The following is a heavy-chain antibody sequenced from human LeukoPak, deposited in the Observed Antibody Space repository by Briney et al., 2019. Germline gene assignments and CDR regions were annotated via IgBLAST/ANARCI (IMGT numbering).Heavy chain of an antibody. CDR1: GFTFSNYW. D-gene: IGHD3-22*01. CDR2: INQHGSEN. V-gene: IGHV3-7*01. J-gene: IGHJ4*02. CDR3: ARATYYDSSGYWGYYFDY. Sequence: GGSLRLSCAASGFTFSNYWMSWVRQAPGKGLEWVANINQHGSENYYVDSVRGRFTISRDNAQNSLYLQMNSLRAEDTAVYYRARATYYDSSGYWGYYFDYWGQGTLVTVSS.